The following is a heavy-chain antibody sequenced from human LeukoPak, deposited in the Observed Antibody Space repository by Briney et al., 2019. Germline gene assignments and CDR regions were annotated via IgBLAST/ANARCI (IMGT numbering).Heavy chain of an antibody. CDR2: ISGSGGST. Sequence: GGSLRLSCAASGFTFSSYAMSWVRQAPGKGLEWVSAISGSGGSTYYADSVKGRFTISRDNSKNTLYLQMNGLRAEDTAVYYCAKPQPGYDFWSGYDYFDYWGQGTLVTVSS. CDR1: GFTFSSYA. D-gene: IGHD3-3*01. J-gene: IGHJ4*02. CDR3: AKPQPGYDFWSGYDYFDY. V-gene: IGHV3-23*01.